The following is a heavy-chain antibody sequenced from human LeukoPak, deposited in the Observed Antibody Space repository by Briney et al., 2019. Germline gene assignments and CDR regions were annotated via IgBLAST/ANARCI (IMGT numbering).Heavy chain of an antibody. CDR1: GFTFDDYG. CDR2: INWNGAST. J-gene: IGHJ4*02. Sequence: PGGSLRLSCAASGFTFDDYGMNWVRQAPGKGLEWVSEINWNGASTGYADSVKGRFTISRDNAKNSLYLQMNSLRAEDTALYYCASSGTKNYFPHYWGQGTLVTVSS. V-gene: IGHV3-20*04. CDR3: ASSGTKNYFPHY. D-gene: IGHD2/OR15-2a*01.